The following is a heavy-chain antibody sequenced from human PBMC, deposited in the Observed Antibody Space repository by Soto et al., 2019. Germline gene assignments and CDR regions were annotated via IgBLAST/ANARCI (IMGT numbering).Heavy chain of an antibody. V-gene: IGHV5-10-1*01. D-gene: IGHD3-9*01. CDR2: IDPSDSYT. CDR1: GYSFTSYW. CDR3: ALGAYYDILTGYYAGPPDYYYGMDV. J-gene: IGHJ6*02. Sequence: PGESLKISCKGSGYSFTSYWISWVRQMPGKGLEWMGRIDPSDSYTNYSPSFQGHVTISADKSISTAYLQWSSLKASDTAMYYCALGAYYDILTGYYAGPPDYYYGMDVWGQGTTVTVSS.